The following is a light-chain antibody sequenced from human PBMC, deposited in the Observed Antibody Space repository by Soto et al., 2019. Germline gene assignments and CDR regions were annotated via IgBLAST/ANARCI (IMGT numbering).Light chain of an antibody. J-gene: IGLJ1*01. CDR3: CIYATKYI. CDR2: DVN. CDR1: LSDVAVYEY. Sequence: QSALIQPRSVSASLGQSVTISCTGSLSDVAVYEYVYWYQQQPDKAPKLMIYDVNKRASGVPDRFSGSKSGNAASLIISGLQVADEADYYCCIYATKYIVGTGNKLTVL. V-gene: IGLV2-11*01.